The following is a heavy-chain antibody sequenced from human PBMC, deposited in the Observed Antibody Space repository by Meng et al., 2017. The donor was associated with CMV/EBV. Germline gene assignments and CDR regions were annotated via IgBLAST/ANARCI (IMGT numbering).Heavy chain of an antibody. J-gene: IGHJ3*02. CDR1: GFTFSSYS. V-gene: IGHV3-21*01. CDR3: ARYYYGSGSYSGAFAI. CDR2: ISSSSSYI. D-gene: IGHD3-10*01. Sequence: GESLKISCAASGFTFSSYSMNWVRQAPGKGLEWVSSISSSSSYIYYADSVKGRFTISRDNAKNSLYLQMNSLRAEDTAVYYCARYYYGSGSYSGAFAIWGQGTMVTVSS.